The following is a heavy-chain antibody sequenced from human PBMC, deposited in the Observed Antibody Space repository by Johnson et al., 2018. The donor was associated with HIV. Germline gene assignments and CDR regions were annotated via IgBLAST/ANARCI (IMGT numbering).Heavy chain of an antibody. J-gene: IGHJ3*02. V-gene: IGHV3-30*19. Sequence: QVQLVESGGGVVQPGRSLRLSCAASGFTFSSYGMHWVRQAPGKGLEWVAFISYDGSNKYYADSVKGRFTISRDNSKNTLYLQMNSLRAEDTAVYYCASSRRGQQLVPLAFDIWGQGTMVTVSS. D-gene: IGHD6-13*01. CDR3: ASSRRGQQLVPLAFDI. CDR2: ISYDGSNK. CDR1: GFTFSSYG.